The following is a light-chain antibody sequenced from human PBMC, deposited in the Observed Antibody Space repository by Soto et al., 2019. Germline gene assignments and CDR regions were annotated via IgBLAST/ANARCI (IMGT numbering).Light chain of an antibody. CDR3: QQFNSYPIT. V-gene: IGKV1-13*02. J-gene: IGKJ5*01. CDR1: QDIRGA. Sequence: AIQVTQSPSSLSASVGDRVTITCLASQDIRGALAWYQQKPGKPPKLLIYDVSTLENGVPSRFSGDSSGTQFTLTISGLQTEDFGTYYCQQFNSYPITFGHGTRLEIK. CDR2: DVS.